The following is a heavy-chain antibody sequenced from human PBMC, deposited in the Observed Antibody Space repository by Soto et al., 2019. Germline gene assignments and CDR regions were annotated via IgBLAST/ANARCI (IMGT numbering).Heavy chain of an antibody. J-gene: IGHJ6*02. CDR2: ISWNSGSI. CDR1: GFTFDDYA. V-gene: IGHV3-9*01. CDR3: AKDVYYYYGMDV. Sequence: AGGSLRLSCAASGFTFDDYAMHWVRQAPGKGLEWVSGISWNSGSIGYADSVKGRFTISRDNAKNSLYLQMNSLRAEDTALYYCAKDVYYYYGMDVWGQGTTVTVS.